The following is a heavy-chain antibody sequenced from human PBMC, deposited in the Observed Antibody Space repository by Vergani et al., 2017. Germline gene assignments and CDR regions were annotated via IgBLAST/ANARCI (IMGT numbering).Heavy chain of an antibody. Sequence: QVQLQESGPGLVKPSQTLSLTCTVSGGSISSGGYYWSWIRQHPGKGLEWIGYTYYSGSTYYNPSLKSRVTISVDTSKNQFSLKLSSVTAADTAVYYCARDGAPYYYDSSGYLGYWGQGTLVTVSS. V-gene: IGHV4-31*03. CDR2: TYYSGST. J-gene: IGHJ4*02. CDR3: ARDGAPYYYDSSGYLGY. D-gene: IGHD3-22*01. CDR1: GGSISSGGYY.